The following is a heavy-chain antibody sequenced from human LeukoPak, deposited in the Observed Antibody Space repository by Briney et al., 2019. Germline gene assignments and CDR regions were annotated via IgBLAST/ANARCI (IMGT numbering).Heavy chain of an antibody. V-gene: IGHV3-7*01. CDR2: IKEDGSET. CDR1: GFIFKKYW. Sequence: GGSLRLSCLASGFIFKKYWMNWVRQAPGKGLECLANIKEDGSETYYADSVKGRFTISRDNPKNLLFLQINSLRVEDTAVYYCARETPRRGETRDGYRWGQGTVVTVSS. CDR3: ARETPRRGETRDGYR. D-gene: IGHD5-24*01. J-gene: IGHJ4*02.